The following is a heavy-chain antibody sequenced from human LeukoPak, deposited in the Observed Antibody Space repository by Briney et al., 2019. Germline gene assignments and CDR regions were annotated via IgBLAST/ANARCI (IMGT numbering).Heavy chain of an antibody. J-gene: IGHJ5*02. CDR2: IFYSGRT. CDR1: GGSISSGGYS. CDR3: VRGGTVIVDSLAP. V-gene: IGHV4-30-2*01. D-gene: IGHD2-8*02. Sequence: PSETLSLTCAVSGGSISSGGYSWGWIRQPPGKGLEWIGYIFYSGRTYYNPSLKSRVTISVDRSKNQFSLKLSSVTAADTAVYYCVRGGTVIVDSLAPWGQGLLATVSS.